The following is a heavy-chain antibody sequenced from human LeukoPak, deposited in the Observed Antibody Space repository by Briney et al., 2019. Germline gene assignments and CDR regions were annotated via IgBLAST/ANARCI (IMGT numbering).Heavy chain of an antibody. CDR1: GGSISIGDSY. CDR3: ARHEGGGWLSSYYGMDV. Sequence: SETLSLTCTVSGGSISIGDSYWTWIRQPPGKGLEWIGYIYYSGSTYYNPSLKSRVTISVDTSKNQFSLKLSSVTAADTAVYYCARHEGGGWLSSYYGMDVWGQGTTVTVSS. D-gene: IGHD6-19*01. J-gene: IGHJ6*02. V-gene: IGHV4-39*01. CDR2: IYYSGST.